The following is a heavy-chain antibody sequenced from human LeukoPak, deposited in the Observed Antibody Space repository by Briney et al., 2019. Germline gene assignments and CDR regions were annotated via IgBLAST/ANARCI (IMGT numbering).Heavy chain of an antibody. CDR1: GYFISSGYY. V-gene: IGHV4-38-2*02. CDR3: ARDQGTYCSSTSCYTAGWFDP. J-gene: IGHJ5*02. CDR2: IYYSGST. D-gene: IGHD2-2*02. Sequence: SETLSLTCTVSGYFISSGYYWGWIRQPPGKGLEWIGSIYYSGSTYYNPSLKSRVTISVDTSKNQFSLKLSSVTAADTAVYYCARDQGTYCSSTSCYTAGWFDPWGQGTLVTVSS.